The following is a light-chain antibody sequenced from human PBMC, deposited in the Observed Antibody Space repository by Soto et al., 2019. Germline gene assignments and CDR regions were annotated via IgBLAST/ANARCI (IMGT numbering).Light chain of an antibody. V-gene: IGKV1-39*01. CDR2: AAS. CDR3: QPGYSTLVT. CDR1: QSISRY. J-gene: IGKJ3*01. Sequence: DIQMTQSPSSLSASVGDRVTITCRASQSISRYLNWYQQKPGKAPKFLIQAASSLQSGVPSRFSGSGSGTDFTLTISSLQPEDFATYYCQPGYSTLVTLGPGTKVDIK.